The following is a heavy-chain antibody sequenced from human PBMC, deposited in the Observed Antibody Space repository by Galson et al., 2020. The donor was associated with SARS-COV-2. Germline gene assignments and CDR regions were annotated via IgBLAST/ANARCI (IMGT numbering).Heavy chain of an antibody. J-gene: IGHJ4*02. D-gene: IGHD2-2*01. CDR3: ARGGWRCSTTTCYAHY. CDR2: ISSTSSYK. Sequence: SCAASGFSLTDYTLMWVRQAPGMGLEWVSSISSTSSYKQYADSVKGRFTVSRDNGENSLYLQMNSLRAGDTAVYYCARGGWRCSTTTCYAHYWGQGTLVTVSS. V-gene: IGHV3-21*01. CDR1: GFSLTDYT.